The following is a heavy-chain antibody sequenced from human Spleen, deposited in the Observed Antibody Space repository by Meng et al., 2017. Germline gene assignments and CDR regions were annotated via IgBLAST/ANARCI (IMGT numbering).Heavy chain of an antibody. J-gene: IGHJ4*02. CDR1: GGIFSNSV. CDR2: INGVFGTT. V-gene: IGHV1-69*05. D-gene: IGHD3-10*01. Sequence: SVKVSCKAPGGIFSNSVVGWVRQAPGQGLEWMGGINGVFGTTNYAQKFQGRVTITTDESTSTAYMELSSLRSEDTAVYYCAREVSFGESTFDYWGQGTLVTVSS. CDR3: AREVSFGESTFDY.